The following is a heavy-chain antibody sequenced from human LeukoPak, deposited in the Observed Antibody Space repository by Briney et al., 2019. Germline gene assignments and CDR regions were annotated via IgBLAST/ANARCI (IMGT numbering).Heavy chain of an antibody. Sequence: SETLSLTCAVYGGSCSGYYWSCIRHPPAKGPEWIGEINHSGSTNYNPSLKSRVTISLDTSKNQFSLKLSSVTAADTAVYYCARGGLTLVREYDYWGQGTLVTVSS. CDR2: INHSGST. V-gene: IGHV4-34*01. D-gene: IGHD3-10*01. J-gene: IGHJ4*02. CDR1: GGSCSGYY. CDR3: ARGGLTLVREYDY.